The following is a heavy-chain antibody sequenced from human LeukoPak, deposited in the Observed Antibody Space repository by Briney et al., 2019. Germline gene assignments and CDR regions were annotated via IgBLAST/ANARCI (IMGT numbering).Heavy chain of an antibody. D-gene: IGHD3-10*01. CDR3: ARHESFRGYFDY. CDR1: GGSISDYY. Sequence: SETLSLTCTVSGGSISDYYWSWIRQPPGQGLQWTGYIYYTGSTSYNPSLKSRVTISVDTSKNQFSLKLSSVTAADTAVYYCARHESFRGYFDYWGQGTLVTVSS. CDR2: IYYTGST. J-gene: IGHJ4*02. V-gene: IGHV4-59*08.